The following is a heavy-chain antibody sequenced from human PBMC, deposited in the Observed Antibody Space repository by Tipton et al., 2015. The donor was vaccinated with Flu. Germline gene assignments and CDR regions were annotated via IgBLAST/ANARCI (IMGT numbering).Heavy chain of an antibody. CDR2: INHRGST. J-gene: IGHJ4*02. Sequence: TLSLTCAVYGGSFSGYYWCWIRQPPGKGLEWIGEINHRGSTNYNPSLKSRVTISADTSKNQFSLRLSSVTAADTAVYYCASKNYYDVGRWSTTDYWGQGTLVNVSS. CDR1: GGSFSGYY. CDR3: ASKNYYDVGRWSTTDY. D-gene: IGHD3-16*01. V-gene: IGHV4-34*01.